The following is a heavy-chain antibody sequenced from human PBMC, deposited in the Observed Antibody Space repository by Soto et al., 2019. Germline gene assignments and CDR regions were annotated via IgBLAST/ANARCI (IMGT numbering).Heavy chain of an antibody. J-gene: IGHJ5*02. D-gene: IGHD2-8*01. V-gene: IGHV3-23*01. CDR1: GFSFSTYA. CDR2: ISTGGGNT. CDR3: AKDLKYCTNGVCQPTSEYNWFDP. Sequence: GGSLRLSCAASGFSFSTYAMGWVRQAPGKGLEWVSAISTGGGNTHYADSVRGRFTISRDNSKSTVYLQMNSLRVEDTAVYYCAKDLKYCTNGVCQPTSEYNWFDPWGQGTLVTVSS.